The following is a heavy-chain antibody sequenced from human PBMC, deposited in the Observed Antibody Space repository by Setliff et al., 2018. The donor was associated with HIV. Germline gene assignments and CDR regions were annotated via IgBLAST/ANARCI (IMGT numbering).Heavy chain of an antibody. D-gene: IGHD1-1*01. CDR2: IYSPITSS. V-gene: IGHV4-4*07. CDR3: ARDWPLEY. Sequence: SETLSLTCTVSGGSISGYYWTWIRQPAGKGLEWIGRIYSPITSSNYNPSLKSRVTISSDTSKNQFSLKLNSVTAADTAVYYCARDWPLEYWGQGTLVTVSS. J-gene: IGHJ4*02. CDR1: GGSISGYY.